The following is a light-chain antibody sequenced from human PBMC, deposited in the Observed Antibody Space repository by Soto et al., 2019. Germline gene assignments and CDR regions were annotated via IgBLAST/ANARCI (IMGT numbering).Light chain of an antibody. Sequence: DIQMTQSPSSLSASVGDRVTITCRASQSISSYLNWYQQKPGKAPKLLIYAASSLQSGVPSRFSGSGSGTEFTLTISSLQSEDFAVYYCQQYNNWPLTFGQGTRLEIK. CDR1: QSISSY. CDR3: QQYNNWPLT. V-gene: IGKV1-39*01. CDR2: AAS. J-gene: IGKJ5*01.